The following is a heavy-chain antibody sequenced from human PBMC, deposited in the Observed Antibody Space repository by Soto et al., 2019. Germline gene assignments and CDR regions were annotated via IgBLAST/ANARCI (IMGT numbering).Heavy chain of an antibody. CDR1: GGSISSSNW. CDR2: IYHSGST. V-gene: IGHV4-4*02. Sequence: SETLSLTCAVSGGSISSSNWWSWVRQPPGKGLEWIGEIYHSGSTNYNPSLKSRVTISVDESKNQFSLKLSSVTAADTAVYYCAIGRVTLAAGTPWFAPWRQGKLVTVS. CDR3: AIGRVTLAAGTPWFAP. J-gene: IGHJ5*02. D-gene: IGHD6-13*01.